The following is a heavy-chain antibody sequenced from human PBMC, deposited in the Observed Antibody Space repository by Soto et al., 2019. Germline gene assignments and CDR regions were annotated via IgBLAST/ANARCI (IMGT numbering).Heavy chain of an antibody. V-gene: IGHV3-23*01. CDR1: GFILNNYA. CDR2: IGGTDGDSDGVP. J-gene: IGHJ3*01. D-gene: IGHD1-20*01. CDR3: VKRGHNWWAFDF. Sequence: VQRLESGGDLVQPGGSLRLSCVASGFILNNYAMSWVRQAPGKGLEWVSTIGGTDGDSDGVPWYEDSVKGRFTIFRDSSATTLFLQMDNLRAEDSALYYCVKRGHNWWAFDFWGKLTKVVVYS.